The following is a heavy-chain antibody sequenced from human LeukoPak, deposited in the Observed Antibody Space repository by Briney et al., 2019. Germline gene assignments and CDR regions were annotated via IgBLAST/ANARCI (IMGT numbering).Heavy chain of an antibody. Sequence: SETLSLTCTVSGGSISSHYWSWIRKPQAKGLEWVGYIYYSGSTNYNPSLQGRVTISVDTTKNQFSLKLSSVAPADTAVYYCARGSRIRYYYYYYMDVWGKGTTVTVS. CDR3: ARGSRIRYYYYYYMDV. D-gene: IGHD2-21*01. J-gene: IGHJ6*03. V-gene: IGHV4-59*11. CDR2: IYYSGST. CDR1: GGSISSHY.